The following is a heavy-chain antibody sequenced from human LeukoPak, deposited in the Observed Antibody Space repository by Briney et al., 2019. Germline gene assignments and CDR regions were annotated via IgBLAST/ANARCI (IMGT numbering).Heavy chain of an antibody. Sequence: RGSLRLSCAASGFTLSIYAMHWVRPAPGEGLEYVSAISSNGGSTYYANSVKGRSTISRDNSKNTLYLQMGSLRAEDMAVYYCARVGSSGTVKYFDYWGQGTLVTVS. J-gene: IGHJ4*02. V-gene: IGHV3-64*01. CDR1: GFTLSIYA. CDR2: ISSNGGST. D-gene: IGHD4-11*01. CDR3: ARVGSSGTVKYFDY.